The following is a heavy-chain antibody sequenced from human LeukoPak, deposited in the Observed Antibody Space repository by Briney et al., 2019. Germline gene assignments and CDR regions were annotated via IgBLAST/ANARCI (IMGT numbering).Heavy chain of an antibody. CDR3: ARHAVVVVPAASGHTLFFDY. D-gene: IGHD2-2*01. V-gene: IGHV4-38-2*01. CDR1: GYSISSGYY. J-gene: IGHJ4*02. Sequence: SETQSLTCAVSGYSISSGYYWGWIRQPPGKGLEWIGSIYHSGSTYYNPSLKSRVTISVDTSKNQFSLKLSSVTAADTAVYYCARHAVVVVPAASGHTLFFDYWGQGTLVTVSS. CDR2: IYHSGST.